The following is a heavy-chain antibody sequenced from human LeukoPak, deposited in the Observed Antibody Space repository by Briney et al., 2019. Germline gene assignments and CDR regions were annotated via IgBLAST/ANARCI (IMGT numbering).Heavy chain of an antibody. V-gene: IGHV4-59*08. Sequence: SETLSLTCTVSGGSISSYYWSWIRQPPGKGLEWIGYIYYSGSTNYNPSLKSRVTISVDTSENQFSLKLSSVTAADTAVYYCARSSRRYYDSSGYLAYWGQGTLVTVSS. D-gene: IGHD3-22*01. J-gene: IGHJ4*02. CDR1: GGSISSYY. CDR2: IYYSGST. CDR3: ARSSRRYYDSSGYLAY.